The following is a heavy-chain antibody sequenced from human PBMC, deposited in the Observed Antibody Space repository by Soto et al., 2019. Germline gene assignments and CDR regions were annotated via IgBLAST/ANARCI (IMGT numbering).Heavy chain of an antibody. D-gene: IGHD4-17*01. J-gene: IGHJ6*02. CDR2: IYNSGST. CDR3: ARDRAVTTRYYYYYYGMDV. V-gene: IGHV4-59*02. Sequence: SETLSLTCAVSGGSVTTYHWTWIRQPPGKGLEWIGYIYNSGSTNYSPALKSRVTISLDTSKNQFSLKVNSVTAADTAVYYCARDRAVTTRYYYYYYGMDVWGQGTTVTVSS. CDR1: GGSVTTYH.